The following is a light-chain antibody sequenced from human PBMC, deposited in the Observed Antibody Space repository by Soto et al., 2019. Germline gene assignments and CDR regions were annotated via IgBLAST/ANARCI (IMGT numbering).Light chain of an antibody. V-gene: IGLV1-40*01. CDR1: SSNIGAGYD. CDR2: DNT. CDR3: QSYDSSLNVI. J-gene: IGLJ2*01. Sequence: QYVLTQPPSVSGAPGQRVTISCTGSSSNIGAGYDVHWYQHLPGTAPKLLIYDNTNRPSGVPDRFSGSKSGTSASLAITGLQAEDEADYYCQSYDSSLNVIFGGGTKLTVL.